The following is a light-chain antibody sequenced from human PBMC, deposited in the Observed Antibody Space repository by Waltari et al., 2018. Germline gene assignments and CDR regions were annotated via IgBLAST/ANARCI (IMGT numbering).Light chain of an antibody. CDR1: QSISSSY. V-gene: IGKV3-20*01. CDR2: GVA. J-gene: IGKJ1*01. CDR3: QQYGNSVWT. Sequence: EVVLTQFPDTLSLSPGEGATLSCRASQSISSSYLAWYQQRPGQAPRLLLYGVAKRATGIPDRFSGSGSRTDFTLTISRLEPEDFAVYYCQQYGNSVWTFGQGTKVEVK.